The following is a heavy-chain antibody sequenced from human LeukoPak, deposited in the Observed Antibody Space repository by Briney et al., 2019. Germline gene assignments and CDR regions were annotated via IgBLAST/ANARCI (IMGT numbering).Heavy chain of an antibody. CDR2: IRSSRSFI. D-gene: IGHD4/OR15-4a*01. Sequence: GGSLRLSCAASGFPFSIYTVTWVPQAPGRGREWVSSIRSSRSFIHRADSVKGRFTISRDNAKNSLYLQMNSLTAKDTAVYYCARDGAGGYYFDYWGQGTLVTVSS. V-gene: IGHV3-21*01. CDR3: ARDGAGGYYFDY. CDR1: GFPFSIYT. J-gene: IGHJ4*02.